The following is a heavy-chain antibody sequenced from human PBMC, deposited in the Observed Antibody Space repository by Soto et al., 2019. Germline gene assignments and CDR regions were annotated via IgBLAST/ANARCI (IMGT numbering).Heavy chain of an antibody. CDR2: IYSGGYT. CDR3: AAQRGGGGY. Sequence: EVQLVESGGGLIQPGGSLRLSCAVSGFTVSNNYMSWVRQAPGKGLEGVSVIYSGGYTAYGDSVKGRFTISRDNSKNTLYFKMNAWRPDATAFFYCAAQRGGGGYWGQGTLVTVSS. CDR1: GFTVSNNY. J-gene: IGHJ4*02. V-gene: IGHV3-53*01. D-gene: IGHD6-25*01.